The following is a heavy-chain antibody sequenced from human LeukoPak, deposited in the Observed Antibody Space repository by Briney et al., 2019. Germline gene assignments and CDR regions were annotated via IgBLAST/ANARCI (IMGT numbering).Heavy chain of an antibody. J-gene: IGHJ5*02. CDR2: FDPEDGET. V-gene: IGHV1-24*01. CDR3: ATGAGKSIYGSGSYQNRPFDP. Sequence: VASVKVSCKVSGYTLTELSMHWVRQAPGKGLEWMGGFDPEDGETIYAQKFQGRVTMTEDTSTDTAYMELSSLRSEDTAVYYCATGAGKSIYGSGSYQNRPFDPWGQGTLVTVSS. CDR1: GYTLTELS. D-gene: IGHD3-10*01.